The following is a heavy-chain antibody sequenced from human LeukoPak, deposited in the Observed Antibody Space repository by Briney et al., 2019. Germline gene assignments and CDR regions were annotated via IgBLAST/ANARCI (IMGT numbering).Heavy chain of an antibody. D-gene: IGHD2-2*01. J-gene: IGHJ6*03. V-gene: IGHV4-34*01. Sequence: SETLSLTCAVYGGSFSGYYWSWIRQPPGKGLEWIGEINHSGSTNYNPSLKSRVTISVDTSKNRFSLKLSSVTAADTAVYYCARVGRCSSTSCYRSSLSYYYYYMDVWGKGTTVTVSS. CDR1: GGSFSGYY. CDR2: INHSGST. CDR3: ARVGRCSSTSCYRSSLSYYYYYMDV.